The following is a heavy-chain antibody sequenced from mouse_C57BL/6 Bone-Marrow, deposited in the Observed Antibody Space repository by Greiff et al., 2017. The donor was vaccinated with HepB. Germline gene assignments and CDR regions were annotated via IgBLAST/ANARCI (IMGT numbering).Heavy chain of an antibody. J-gene: IGHJ4*01. V-gene: IGHV1-81*01. CDR2: IYPRSGNT. D-gene: IGHD1-1*01. CDR1: GYTFTSYG. CDR3: ARHYYGSSYGAMDY. Sequence: VKLQESGAELARPGASVKLSCKASGYTFTSYGISWVKQRTGQGLEWIGEIYPRSGNTYYNEKFKGKATLTADKSSSTAYMELRSLTSEDSAVYFCARHYYGSSYGAMDYWGQGTSVTVSS.